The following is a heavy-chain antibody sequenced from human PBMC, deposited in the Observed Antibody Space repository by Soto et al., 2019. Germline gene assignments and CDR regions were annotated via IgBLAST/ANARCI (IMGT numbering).Heavy chain of an antibody. CDR1: GGSISSYY. D-gene: IGHD6-13*01. CDR2: IYYSGST. CDR3: ARERPDGSRLDP. V-gene: IGHV4-59*12. J-gene: IGHJ5*02. Sequence: SETLSLTCTVSGGSISSYYWSWIRQPPGKGLEWIGYIYYSGSTYYNPSLKSRVTISVDTSKNQFSLKLSSVTAADTAVYYCARERPDGSRLDPWGQGTLVTVLL.